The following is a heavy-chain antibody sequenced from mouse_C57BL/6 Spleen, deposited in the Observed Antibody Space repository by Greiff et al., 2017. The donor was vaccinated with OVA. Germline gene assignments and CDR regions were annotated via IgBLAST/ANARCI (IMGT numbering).Heavy chain of an antibody. J-gene: IGHJ4*01. CDR1: GYTFTSYW. D-gene: IGHD1-1*01. CDR2: IDPSDSYT. V-gene: IGHV1-69*01. CDR3: ARWDYYGSFMDY. Sequence: QVQLQQSGAELVMPGASVKLSCKASGYTFTSYWMHWVKQRPGQGLEWIGEIDPSDSYTNYNQKFKGKSTLTVDKSSSTAYMQLSSLTSEDSAVYYCARWDYYGSFMDYWGQGTSVTVSS.